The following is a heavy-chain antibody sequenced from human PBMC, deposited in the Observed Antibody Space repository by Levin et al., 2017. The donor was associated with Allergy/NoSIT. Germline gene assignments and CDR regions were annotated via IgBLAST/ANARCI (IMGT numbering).Heavy chain of an antibody. J-gene: IGHJ4*02. V-gene: IGHV2-5*02. CDR2: IYWDDAK. CDR1: GFSLSSTGVG. D-gene: IGHD4-11*01. CDR3: AHKPYMSLSSCDY. Sequence: SGPTLVKPTQTLTLTCTFSGFSLSSTGVGVGWIRQPPGKALEWLAVIYWDDAKRYSPSLKSRRTVTKDTSKNQVVPTMTNMDPVDTATYFCAHKPYMSLSSCDYWGQGTLVTVSS.